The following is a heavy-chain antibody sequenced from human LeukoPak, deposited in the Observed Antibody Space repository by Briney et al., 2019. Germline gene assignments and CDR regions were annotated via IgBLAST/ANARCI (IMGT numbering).Heavy chain of an antibody. CDR1: GGTFSSYA. Sequence: GASVKVSCKASGGTFSSYAISWVRQAPGQGLEWMGGIIPIFGTANYAQKFQGRVTITADESTSTAYMELSSLRSEDTAVYYCARGAQYDFWSGYSLDYWGQGTLVTVSS. D-gene: IGHD3-3*01. J-gene: IGHJ4*02. CDR2: IIPIFGTA. CDR3: ARGAQYDFWSGYSLDY. V-gene: IGHV1-69*13.